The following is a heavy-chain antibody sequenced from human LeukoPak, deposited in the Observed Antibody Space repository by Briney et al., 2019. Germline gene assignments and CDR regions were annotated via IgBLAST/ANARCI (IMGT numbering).Heavy chain of an antibody. J-gene: IGHJ4*02. D-gene: IGHD6-13*01. CDR2: ISWNSGSI. CDR1: GFTFDDYA. Sequence: PGGSLRLSCAASGFTFDDYAMHWVRQAPGKGLEWVSGISWNSGSIGYADSVKGRFTISRDNAKNSLHLQMNSLRAEDTAVYYCARQSRQELASDYWGQGTLATVSS. V-gene: IGHV3-9*01. CDR3: ARQSRQELASDY.